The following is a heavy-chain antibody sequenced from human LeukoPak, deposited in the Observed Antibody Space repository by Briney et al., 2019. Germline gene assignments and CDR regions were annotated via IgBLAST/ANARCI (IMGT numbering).Heavy chain of an antibody. CDR3: ARVSGTYGGAFDI. V-gene: IGHV3-7*01. Sequence: GGSLRLSCAASGLTSSSTFGSYSMNWVRQAPGKGLEWVANINQDGSDKYYVDSVKGRFTISRDNAKNSLYLQMNSLRAEDTAVYYCARVSGTYGGAFDIWGQGTMVTVSS. J-gene: IGHJ3*02. CDR2: INQDGSDK. D-gene: IGHD1-26*01. CDR1: GLTSSSTFGSYS.